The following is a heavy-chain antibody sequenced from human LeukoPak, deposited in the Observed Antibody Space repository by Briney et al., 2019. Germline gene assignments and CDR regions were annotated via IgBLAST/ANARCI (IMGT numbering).Heavy chain of an antibody. Sequence: ASVKVSCKASGYTFTGYYMHWVRQAPGQGLEWMGWINPNSGGTNYAQKFQGRVTMTRDTSISTAYMELSRLRDDDTAMYYCARDRNQFYSGTYYYWGQGTLVTVSS. D-gene: IGHD1-26*01. CDR1: GYTFTGYY. J-gene: IGHJ4*02. CDR2: INPNSGGT. CDR3: ARDRNQFYSGTYYY. V-gene: IGHV1-2*02.